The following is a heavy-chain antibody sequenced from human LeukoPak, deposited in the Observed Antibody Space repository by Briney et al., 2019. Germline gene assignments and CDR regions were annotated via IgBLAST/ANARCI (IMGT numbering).Heavy chain of an antibody. Sequence: SETLSLTCTVSGGSISSYYWSWIRQPAGKGLEWIGRIYTSGSTNYNPSLKSRVTMSVDTSKNQFSLKLSSVTAADTAVYYCARVNRRYYGSGSKLNWFDPWGQGTLVTVSS. CDR1: GGSISSYY. CDR3: ARVNRRYYGSGSKLNWFDP. CDR2: IYTSGST. V-gene: IGHV4-4*07. J-gene: IGHJ5*02. D-gene: IGHD3-10*01.